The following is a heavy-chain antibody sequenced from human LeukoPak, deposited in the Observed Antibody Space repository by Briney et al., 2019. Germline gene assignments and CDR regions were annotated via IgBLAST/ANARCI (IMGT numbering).Heavy chain of an antibody. CDR1: GFTVSSNY. V-gene: IGHV3-53*01. CDR3: ARDGRDSSGYRSYYFDY. D-gene: IGHD3-22*01. Sequence: GGSLRLSCAASGFTVSSNYMSWVRQAPGKGLEWVSVIYSGGSTYYADSVKGRFTISRDNSKNTLYLQMNSLRAEDTAVYYCARDGRDSSGYRSYYFDYWGQGTLVTVSS. CDR2: IYSGGST. J-gene: IGHJ4*02.